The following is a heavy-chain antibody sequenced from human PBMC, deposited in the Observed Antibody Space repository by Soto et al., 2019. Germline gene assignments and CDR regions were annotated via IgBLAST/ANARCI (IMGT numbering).Heavy chain of an antibody. V-gene: IGHV1-2*02. CDR3: ARSLSTIGARPDY. CDR2: INPNTGGT. J-gene: IGHJ4*02. Sequence: QVHLVQSGAEVVKPGASVTVSCEASGYTFTGYYIHWVRQAPGQGLEYMGWINPNTGGTKYAQRFQGRVTMTRDTSINTAYMELSWLRSDDPAVYFCARSLSTIGARPDYWGQGTLVTVSP. D-gene: IGHD6-6*01. CDR1: GYTFTGYY.